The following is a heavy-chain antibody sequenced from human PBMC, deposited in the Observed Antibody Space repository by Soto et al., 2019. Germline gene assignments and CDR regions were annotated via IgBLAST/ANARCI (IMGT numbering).Heavy chain of an antibody. CDR1: GFTFSSFG. J-gene: IGHJ5*02. V-gene: IGHV3-33*08. CDR3: TREGTFGSGSNEAWFDP. CDR2: IWYDGSKE. D-gene: IGHD6-25*01. Sequence: QEQLAESGGGVVQPGTSLRLSCTASGFTFSSFGMNWVRQAPGKGLEWVALIWYDGSKEYYADSVKGRFTISRDDSKNTVYLQIDSLRAEDTAVYYCTREGTFGSGSNEAWFDPWGQGTLVTVSS.